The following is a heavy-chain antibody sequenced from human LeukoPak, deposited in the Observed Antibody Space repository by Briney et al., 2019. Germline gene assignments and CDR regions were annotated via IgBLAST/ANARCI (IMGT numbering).Heavy chain of an antibody. D-gene: IGHD6-13*01. Sequence: SETLSLTCTVSGGSISSGGYYWSWIRQPAGKGLEWIGRIYTSGSTNYNPSLKSRVTISVDTSKNQFSLKLSSVTAADTAVYYCATGSSWYVDYWGQGTLVTVSS. CDR1: GGSISSGGYY. CDR2: IYTSGST. CDR3: ATGSSWYVDY. V-gene: IGHV4-61*02. J-gene: IGHJ4*02.